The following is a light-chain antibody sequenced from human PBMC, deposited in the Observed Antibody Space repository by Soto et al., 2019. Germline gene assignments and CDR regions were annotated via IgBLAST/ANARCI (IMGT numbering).Light chain of an antibody. Sequence: EIVLTQSPGTLSLSPGERATLSCRASQSVSSSYLAWYQQKPGQAPRLLIYGASSRATGIPDRFSGSGSGTDVTLTISRLEPEDFAVYYCQEYGNSPRPFGQGTTVEIK. CDR2: GAS. CDR3: QEYGNSPRP. J-gene: IGKJ1*01. CDR1: QSVSSSY. V-gene: IGKV3-20*01.